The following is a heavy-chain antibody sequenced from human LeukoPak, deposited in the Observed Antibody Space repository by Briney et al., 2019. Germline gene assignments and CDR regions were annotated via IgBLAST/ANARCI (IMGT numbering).Heavy chain of an antibody. CDR2: IYYGGST. CDR1: GGSISSYY. CDR3: AREMTRRLDS. J-gene: IGHJ4*02. V-gene: IGHV4-59*01. Sequence: SETLSLTCTVSGGSISSYYWRWIRQPAGKGLEWIGSIYYGGSTNYNPSLKSRVTISADTSKNQFSLRLTYVTAADTAVYYCAREMTRRLDSWGQGALVTVSS. D-gene: IGHD4-17*01.